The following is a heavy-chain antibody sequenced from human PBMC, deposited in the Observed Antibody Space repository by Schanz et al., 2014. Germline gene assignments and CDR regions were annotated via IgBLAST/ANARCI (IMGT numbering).Heavy chain of an antibody. J-gene: IGHJ6*02. CDR3: AREDRYYHGLDV. V-gene: IGHV4-30-2*01. CDR2: IYYSGST. CDR1: GGSISRGFYS. Sequence: QLQLQESGSGLVKPSQTLSLTCAVSGGSISRGFYSWNWIRQPPGRGLEWIGCIYYSGSTYYNPALKPRVPISIDGSKDHFSRGLTSVTAADTAVYYCAREDRYYHGLDVWGQGTTVTVS.